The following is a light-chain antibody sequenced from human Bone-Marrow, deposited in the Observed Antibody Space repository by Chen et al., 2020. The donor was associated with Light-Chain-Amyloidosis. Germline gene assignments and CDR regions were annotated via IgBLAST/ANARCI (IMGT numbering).Light chain of an antibody. V-gene: IGLV3-21*02. CDR1: NIGTTS. CDR3: QVWDRSSDRPV. CDR2: DDS. J-gene: IGLJ3*02. Sequence: SYVLPHPSSVSVAPAQTATFACGGNNIGTTSVHWYQQTPGQAPLLVVYDDSDRPSGIPGRLSGSNSGNTATLTISRVEAGDEADYYCQVWDRSSDRPVFGGGTKLTVL.